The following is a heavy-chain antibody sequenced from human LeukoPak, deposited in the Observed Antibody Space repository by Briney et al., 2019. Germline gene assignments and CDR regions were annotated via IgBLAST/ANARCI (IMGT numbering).Heavy chain of an antibody. D-gene: IGHD3-9*01. CDR1: DFTFATYE. J-gene: IGHJ6*02. Sequence: PGGSLRLSCVASDFTFATYEMHWVRQAPGKGLEWVSYITNGGSTIHHADSVKGRFTISRDNAKKTLYLQMNSLRAEDTAVYYCARSIGLTGGGVDVWGQGTTVTVSS. CDR2: ITNGGSTI. CDR3: ARSIGLTGGGVDV. V-gene: IGHV3-48*03.